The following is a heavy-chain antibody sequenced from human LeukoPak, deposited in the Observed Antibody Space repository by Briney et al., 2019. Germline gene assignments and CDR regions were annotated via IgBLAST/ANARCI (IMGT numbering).Heavy chain of an antibody. J-gene: IGHJ5*01. Sequence: TGGSLRLSCVVSGFSVSNNYVSWVRQAPGKGPEWVSVIYSGNTIKYADSVKGRFTISRDNSKNTVYLQMSSLRAEDTALYYCAREFRSGYNSRWFDYWGQGTLVTVSS. V-gene: IGHV3-66*01. D-gene: IGHD6-19*01. CDR3: AREFRSGYNSRWFDY. CDR2: IYSGNTI. CDR1: GFSVSNNY.